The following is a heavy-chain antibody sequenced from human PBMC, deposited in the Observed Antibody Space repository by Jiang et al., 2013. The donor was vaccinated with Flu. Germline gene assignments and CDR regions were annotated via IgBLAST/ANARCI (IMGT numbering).Heavy chain of an antibody. V-gene: IGHV4-34*01. CDR1: GGSFSGYY. D-gene: IGHD5-12*01. Sequence: LLKPSETLSLTCAVYGGSFSGYYWSWIRQPPGRGLEWIGEITHSGSTNYNPSLKSRVTISVDTSKNQFSLKLSSVTAADTAVYYCARDCGYNFDFWGQGILVTVSS. CDR2: ITHSGST. CDR3: ARDCGYNFDF. J-gene: IGHJ4*02.